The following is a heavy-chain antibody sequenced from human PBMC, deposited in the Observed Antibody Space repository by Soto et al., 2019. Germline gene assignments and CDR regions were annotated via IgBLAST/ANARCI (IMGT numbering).Heavy chain of an antibody. Sequence: PGGSLRLSCAASGFTFSSYAMRWARQAPGKGLEWVSAISGGGTVTYYADSVKGRFTISRDNSKNTLYLQMNSLRVEDTAVYYCTKGVVVVAASSYYMDVWGKGTTVTVSS. J-gene: IGHJ6*03. V-gene: IGHV3-23*01. CDR3: TKGVVVVAASSYYMDV. D-gene: IGHD2-15*01. CDR2: ISGGGTVT. CDR1: GFTFSSYA.